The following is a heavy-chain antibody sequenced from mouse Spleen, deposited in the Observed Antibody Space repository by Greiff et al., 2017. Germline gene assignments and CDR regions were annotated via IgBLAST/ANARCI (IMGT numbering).Heavy chain of an antibody. CDR2: INPNNGGT. D-gene: IGHD2-4*01. CDR3: ARPSMITTGAWFAY. J-gene: IGHJ3*01. CDR1: GYTFTDYN. Sequence: VQLQQSGPELVKPGASVKIPCKASGYTFTDYNMDWVKQSHGKSLEWIGDINPNNGGTIYNQKFKGKATLTVDKSSSTAYMELRSLTSEDTAVYYCARPSMITTGAWFAYWGQGTLVTVSA. V-gene: IGHV1-18*01.